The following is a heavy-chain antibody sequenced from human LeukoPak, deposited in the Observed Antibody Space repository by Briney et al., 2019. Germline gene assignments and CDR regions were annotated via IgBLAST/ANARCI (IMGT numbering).Heavy chain of an antibody. CDR1: GGSISSYY. Sequence: SETLSLTCTVSGGSISSYYWSWIRQPPGKGLEWIGYIYYSGSTNYNPSLKSRVTISVDTSKNQFSLKLNSVTAADTAVYYCARSASSHYYDSSGYLYWGQGTLVTVSS. CDR3: ARSASSHYYDSSGYLY. V-gene: IGHV4-59*01. CDR2: IYYSGST. J-gene: IGHJ4*02. D-gene: IGHD3-22*01.